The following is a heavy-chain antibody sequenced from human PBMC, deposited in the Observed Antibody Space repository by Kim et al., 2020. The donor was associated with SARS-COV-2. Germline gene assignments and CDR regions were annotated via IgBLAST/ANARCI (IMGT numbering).Heavy chain of an antibody. CDR3: TSLWFGGTDYYYYYGMDV. D-gene: IGHD3-10*01. J-gene: IGHJ6*02. Sequence: KGRFTISRDDSKNTAYLQMNSLKTEDTAVYYCTSLWFGGTDYYYYYGMDVWGQGTTVTVSS. V-gene: IGHV3-73*01.